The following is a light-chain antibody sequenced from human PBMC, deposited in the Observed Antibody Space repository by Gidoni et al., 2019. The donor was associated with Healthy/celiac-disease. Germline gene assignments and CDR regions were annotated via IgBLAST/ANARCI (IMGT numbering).Light chain of an antibody. CDR3: QSADSSGTWV. V-gene: IGLV3-25*02. J-gene: IGLJ3*02. Sequence: SYELPQPPSVSVSPGQTARITCPGDALPKQYAYWYQQKPRQAPVLVIYKDSERPSGIPERFSGSSAGTTVTLTISGVQAEDEADYCCQSADSSGTWVFGGGTKLTVL. CDR2: KDS. CDR1: ALPKQY.